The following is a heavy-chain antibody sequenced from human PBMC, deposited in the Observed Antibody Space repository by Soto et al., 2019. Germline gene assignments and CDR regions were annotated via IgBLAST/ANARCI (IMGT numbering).Heavy chain of an antibody. CDR3: AKDSPYYTNSPFYFDS. CDR1: GFDFNKYA. Sequence: GGSLRLSCAAFGFDFNKYAMTWVRQAPGKGLQRVSSITSNGDSTYYADSVKGRFTTSRDNSKNTLYLQMNSLRADDTAVFYCAKDSPYYTNSPFYFDSWGQGTLVTVSS. D-gene: IGHD3-3*01. V-gene: IGHV3-23*01. J-gene: IGHJ4*02. CDR2: ITSNGDST.